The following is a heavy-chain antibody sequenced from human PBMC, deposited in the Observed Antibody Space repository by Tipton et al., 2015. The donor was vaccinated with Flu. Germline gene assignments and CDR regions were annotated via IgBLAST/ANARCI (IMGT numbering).Heavy chain of an antibody. CDR1: GGSISSGGYY. Sequence: LRLSCTVSGGSISSGGYYWSWIRQHPGKGLEWIGYIYYSGSTYYNPSLKSLVTISVDTSKNQFSLKLSSVTAADTAVYYCARAPGDYYGSGTYFDYWGQGTPVTVSS. CDR3: ARAPGDYYGSGTYFDY. D-gene: IGHD3-10*01. J-gene: IGHJ4*02. CDR2: IYYSGST. V-gene: IGHV4-31*01.